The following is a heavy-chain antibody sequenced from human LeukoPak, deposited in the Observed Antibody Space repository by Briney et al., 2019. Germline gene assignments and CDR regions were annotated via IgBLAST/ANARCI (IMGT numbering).Heavy chain of an antibody. CDR3: ARVGIAVASPFFDY. J-gene: IGHJ4*02. D-gene: IGHD6-19*01. CDR2: IYYSGTT. V-gene: IGHV4-61*01. Sequence: PSETLSLTCTVSGGSVSSGSYYWTWIRQPPGKGLEWIGYIYYSGTTNYNPSLKSRVTISVDTSKNQFSLKLGSVTAVDTAVYYCARVGIAVASPFFDYWGQGTLVTVSS. CDR1: GGSVSSGSYY.